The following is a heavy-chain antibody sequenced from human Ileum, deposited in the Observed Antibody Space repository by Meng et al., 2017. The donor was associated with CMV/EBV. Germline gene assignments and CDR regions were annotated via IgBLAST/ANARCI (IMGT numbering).Heavy chain of an antibody. CDR1: GYTFITFG. J-gene: IGHJ5*02. Sequence: QVHLVQSGTEVKKPGASVKVSCKASGYTFITFGITWVRQAPGQGLEWMGWITPCNGKTDYAQRLQNRVTMTTDTSTNTVYMELRSLRSDDTAVYYCAREEFSAYASTWGQGTLVTVSS. CDR2: ITPCNGKT. CDR3: AREEFSAYAST. V-gene: IGHV1-18*01. D-gene: IGHD2/OR15-2a*01.